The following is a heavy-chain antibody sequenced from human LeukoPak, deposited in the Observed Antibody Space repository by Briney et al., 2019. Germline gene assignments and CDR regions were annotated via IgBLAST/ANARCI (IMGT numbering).Heavy chain of an antibody. CDR2: ISSGGSTI. V-gene: IGHV3-48*03. Sequence: GGSLRLSCAASGFTFSSYEMNWVRQAPGKGLEWVSYISSGGSTIYYADSVKGRFTISRDNAKNSLYLQMNSLRAEDTALYYCARDVWFDPWGQGTLVTVSS. CDR3: ARDVWFDP. CDR1: GFTFSSYE. J-gene: IGHJ5*02.